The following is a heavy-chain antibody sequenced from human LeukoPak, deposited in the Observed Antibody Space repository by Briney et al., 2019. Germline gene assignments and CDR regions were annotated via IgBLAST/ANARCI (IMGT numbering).Heavy chain of an antibody. J-gene: IGHJ4*02. Sequence: GGSLRLSCAASGFTLSSYSMNWVRQAPGKGLEWVSSISSSSSYIHYTDSVKGRFTISRDNTKKSLYLQMNSLRAEDTAVYYCARDRYDRSGYYDYWGQGILVTVSS. CDR3: ARDRYDRSGYYDY. CDR1: GFTLSSYS. CDR2: ISSSSSYI. V-gene: IGHV3-21*01. D-gene: IGHD3-22*01.